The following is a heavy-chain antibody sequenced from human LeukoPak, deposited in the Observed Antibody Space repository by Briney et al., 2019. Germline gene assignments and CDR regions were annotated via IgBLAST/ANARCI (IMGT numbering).Heavy chain of an antibody. V-gene: IGHV3-23*01. CDR3: ARGPGGYGDLYYYGMDI. D-gene: IGHD4-17*01. J-gene: IGHJ6*02. CDR2: ISGGGGTT. CDR1: GFTFSSYA. Sequence: GGSLRLSCAASGFTFSSYAMSWVRQAPGKRLEWVSAISGGGGTTYYADSVKGRFTISRDNSKNTLYLQMNSLRDEDTAVYYCARGPGGYGDLYYYGMDIWGQGTTVTVSS.